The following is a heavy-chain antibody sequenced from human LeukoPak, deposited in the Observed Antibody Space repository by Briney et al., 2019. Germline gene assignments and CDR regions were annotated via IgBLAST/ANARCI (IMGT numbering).Heavy chain of an antibody. CDR3: ARDPDYDSSGYYYGDRDY. D-gene: IGHD3-22*01. CDR2: ISYDGGTK. Sequence: PGGSLRLSCAASGFTFSSHGMQWVRQAPGKGLEWVAVISYDGGTKYYADSMKGRFTISRDNSKSTLFLQMNSLRAEDTAVYYCARDPDYDSSGYYYGDRDYWGQGTLVTVSS. J-gene: IGHJ4*02. V-gene: IGHV3-30*03. CDR1: GFTFSSHG.